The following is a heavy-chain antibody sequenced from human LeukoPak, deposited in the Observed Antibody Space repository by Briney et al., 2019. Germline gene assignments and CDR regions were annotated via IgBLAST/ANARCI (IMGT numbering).Heavy chain of an antibody. CDR2: ISGSGGST. J-gene: IGHJ4*02. Sequence: GASVKVSCKASGYTFSSYAMSWVRQAPGKGLEWVSAISGSGGSTYYADSVKGRFTISRDNSKNTLYLQMNSLRAEDTAVYYCAKDDYYDSSGYYWYFDYWGQGTLVTVSS. CDR3: AKDDYYDSSGYYWYFDY. CDR1: GYTFSSYA. V-gene: IGHV3-23*01. D-gene: IGHD3-22*01.